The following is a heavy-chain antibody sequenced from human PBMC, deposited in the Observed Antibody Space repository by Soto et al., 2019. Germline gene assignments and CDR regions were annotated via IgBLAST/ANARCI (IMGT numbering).Heavy chain of an antibody. V-gene: IGHV5-51*01. Sequence: GESLKISCKGSGYSFTSYWIGWVRQMPGKGLEWMGIIYPGDSDTRYSPSFQGQVTISADKSISTAYLQWSSLKASDTAMYYCARNSPYSISWYAFDIWGQGTMVTVSS. CDR3: ARNSPYSISWYAFDI. J-gene: IGHJ3*02. D-gene: IGHD6-13*01. CDR2: IYPGDSDT. CDR1: GYSFTSYW.